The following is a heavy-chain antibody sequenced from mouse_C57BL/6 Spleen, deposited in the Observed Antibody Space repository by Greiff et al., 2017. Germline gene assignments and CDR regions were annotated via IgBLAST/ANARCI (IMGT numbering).Heavy chain of an antibody. J-gene: IGHJ4*01. Sequence: QVQLQQPGAELVKPGASVKLSCKASGYTFTSYWMHWVKQRPGRGLDWIGRIDPNSGGTKYNEKFKSKATLTVDKPSSTAYMQLSSLTSEDSAVYYCARDYGPYYYAMDYWGQGTSVTVSS. CDR2: IDPNSGGT. V-gene: IGHV1-72*01. D-gene: IGHD1-1*01. CDR1: GYTFTSYW. CDR3: ARDYGPYYYAMDY.